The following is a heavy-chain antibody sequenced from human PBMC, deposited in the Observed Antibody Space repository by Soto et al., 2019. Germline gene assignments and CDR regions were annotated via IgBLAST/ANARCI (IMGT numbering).Heavy chain of an antibody. CDR3: ARVPPIKYSYGPSGMDV. J-gene: IGHJ6*02. V-gene: IGHV4-30-4*01. D-gene: IGHD5-18*01. CDR1: GGSISSGDYY. CDR2: IYYSGST. Sequence: SETLSLTCTVSGGSISSGDYYWSWIRQPPGKGLEWIGYIYYSGSTYYNPSLKSRVTTSVDTSKNQFSLKLSSVTAADTAVYYCARVPPIKYSYGPSGMDVWGQGTTVTVSS.